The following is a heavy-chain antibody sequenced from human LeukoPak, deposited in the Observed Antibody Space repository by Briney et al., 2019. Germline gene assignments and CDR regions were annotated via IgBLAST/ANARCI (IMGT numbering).Heavy chain of an antibody. J-gene: IGHJ6*03. D-gene: IGHD2-2*01. CDR3: SRGDFCSSSNCYLRPMDV. CDR1: GGSISDYY. V-gene: IGHV4-59*01. CDR2: IYYSGST. Sequence: SETLSPTCTVSGGSISDYYWNWIRQPPGKGLEWIGYIYYSGSTTYNPSLKSRVTMSVDTAKNQFSLKLRSVTAVDTAVYYCSRGDFCSSSNCYLRPMDVWGKGTTVTVSS.